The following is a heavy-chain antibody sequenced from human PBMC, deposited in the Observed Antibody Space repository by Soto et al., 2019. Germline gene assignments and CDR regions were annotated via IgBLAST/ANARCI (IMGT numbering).Heavy chain of an antibody. CDR2: ISYDGSNK. CDR3: ARGSAAAGYFDY. J-gene: IGHJ4*01. Sequence: QVQLVESGGGVVQPGRSLRLSCAASGFTFSSYAMHWVRQAPGKGLEWVAVISYDGSNKYYADSVKGRLTISRDNSKIALYLKMNSLRAEDTAVYYCARGSAAAGYFDYCGHGTLVTAYS. V-gene: IGHV3-30-3*01. D-gene: IGHD6-13*01. CDR1: GFTFSSYA.